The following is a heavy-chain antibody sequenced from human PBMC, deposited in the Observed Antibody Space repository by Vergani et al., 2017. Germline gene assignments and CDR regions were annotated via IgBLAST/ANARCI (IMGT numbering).Heavy chain of an antibody. V-gene: IGHV4-34*01. Sequence: QVQLQQWGAGLLKPSETLSLTCAAYGGSFSGYYWSWIRQPPGKGLEWIGEINHSGSTNYNPSLKSRVTISVDTSKNQFSLKLSSVTAADTAVYYCARDPRITMVRDEPLNWFDPWGQGTLVTVSS. CDR2: INHSGST. J-gene: IGHJ5*02. CDR3: ARDPRITMVRDEPLNWFDP. D-gene: IGHD3-10*01. CDR1: GGSFSGYY.